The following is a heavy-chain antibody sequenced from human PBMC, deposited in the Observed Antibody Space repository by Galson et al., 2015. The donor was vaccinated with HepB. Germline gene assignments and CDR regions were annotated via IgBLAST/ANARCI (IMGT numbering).Heavy chain of an antibody. CDR3: AKQRPNYDHKGSIDY. V-gene: IGHV3-30*18. D-gene: IGHD3-16*01. CDR2: ISYDSTGK. J-gene: IGHJ4*02. CDR1: EFTFSMYG. Sequence: SLRLSCAASEFTFSMYGMYWVRLAPGKGLEWVAAISYDSTGKYYADSVRGRFTISRDSSKNTLSLQLNDLRVDDTAVYYCAKQRPNYDHKGSIDYWGQGTLVIVSS.